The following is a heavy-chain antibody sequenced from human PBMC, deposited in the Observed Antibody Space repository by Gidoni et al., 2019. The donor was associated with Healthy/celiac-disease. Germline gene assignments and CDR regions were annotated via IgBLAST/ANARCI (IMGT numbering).Heavy chain of an antibody. Sequence: QVQLQESGPGLVKPSQTLSITCTVSGGSISRGGYYWSWIRQHPGKGLEWIGYIYYSGSTYYNPSLKSRVTISVDTSKNQFSLKLSSVTAADTAVYYCARAAAAPSYHNWFDPWGQGTLVTVSS. V-gene: IGHV4-31*03. J-gene: IGHJ5*02. CDR2: IYYSGST. CDR3: ARAAAAPSYHNWFDP. CDR1: GGSISRGGYY. D-gene: IGHD6-13*01.